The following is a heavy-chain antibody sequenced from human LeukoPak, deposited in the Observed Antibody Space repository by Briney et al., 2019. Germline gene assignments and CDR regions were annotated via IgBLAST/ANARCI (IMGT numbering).Heavy chain of an antibody. Sequence: GGSLRLSCAASGFTFSSYWMSWVRQAPGKGLEWVANIKRDGSEKYYVDSVKGRFTISRDNAKNSLYLQMNSLRAEDTAVYYCARDGDPYGYVWGSYRPPFDYWGQGTLVTVSS. CDR2: IKRDGSEK. D-gene: IGHD3-16*02. J-gene: IGHJ4*02. CDR3: ARDGDPYGYVWGSYRPPFDY. V-gene: IGHV3-7*01. CDR1: GFTFSSYW.